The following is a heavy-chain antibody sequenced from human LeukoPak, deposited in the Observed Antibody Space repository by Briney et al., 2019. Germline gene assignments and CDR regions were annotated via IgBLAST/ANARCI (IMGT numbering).Heavy chain of an antibody. CDR3: ARDNSVGDIAWWFDP. D-gene: IGHD3-10*01. Sequence: GASVKVSCKASGYTFIHNWMHWVRQAPGQGLEWVGLINPTGTTTLYAQKFQGRVTLTRDMSTSTDYMELRSLKSDDTAVYYCARDNSVGDIAWWFDPWGQGTLVTVSS. CDR2: INPTGTTT. V-gene: IGHV1-46*01. CDR1: GYTFIHNW. J-gene: IGHJ5*02.